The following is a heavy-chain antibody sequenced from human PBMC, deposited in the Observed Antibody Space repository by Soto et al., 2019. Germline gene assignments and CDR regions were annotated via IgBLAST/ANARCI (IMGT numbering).Heavy chain of an antibody. V-gene: IGHV4-61*01. D-gene: IGHD3-9*01. CDR3: ARHRYYDILTGYYMIDY. Sequence: SETLSLTCTVSGGSVSSGSYYWSWIRQSPGKGLEWIGYIYYSGGTNYNPSLKSRVTISVDTSKNQFSLKLSSVTAADTAVYYCARHRYYDILTGYYMIDYWGQGTLVTVSS. CDR1: GGSVSSGSYY. CDR2: IYYSGGT. J-gene: IGHJ4*02.